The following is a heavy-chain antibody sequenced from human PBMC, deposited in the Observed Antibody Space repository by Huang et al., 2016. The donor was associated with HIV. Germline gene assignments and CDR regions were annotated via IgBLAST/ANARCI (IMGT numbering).Heavy chain of an antibody. D-gene: IGHD6-19*01. CDR2: ISFAGRNK. V-gene: IGHV3-30*14. Sequence: QVQLVESGGGVVQPGRSLRLSCAVSGFTFRDHPMHWVRQAPGKGLEWVAVISFAGRNKFYADFVRGRFTISRDNSKNILYLQLNSLTPADTSIYYCARDTTTVAGLDFWGQGALVTVSS. J-gene: IGHJ4*02. CDR1: GFTFRDHP. CDR3: ARDTTTVAGLDF.